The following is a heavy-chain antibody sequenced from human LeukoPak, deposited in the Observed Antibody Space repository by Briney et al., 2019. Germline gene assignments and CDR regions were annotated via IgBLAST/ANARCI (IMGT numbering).Heavy chain of an antibody. CDR3: ARSDTAMVNAVDY. CDR1: GGSISSSNW. J-gene: IGHJ4*02. Sequence: PSETLSLTCAVSGGSISSSNWWSWVRQPPGKGLEWTGEIYHSGSTNYNPSLKSRVTISVDKSKNQFSLKLSSVTAADTAVYYCARSDTAMVNAVDYWGQGTLVTVSS. V-gene: IGHV4-4*02. D-gene: IGHD5-18*01. CDR2: IYHSGST.